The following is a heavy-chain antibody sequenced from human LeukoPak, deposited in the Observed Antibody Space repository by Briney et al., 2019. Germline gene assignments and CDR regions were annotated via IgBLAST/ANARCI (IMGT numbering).Heavy chain of an antibody. Sequence: GGSLRLSCAASGFTFSSYAMSWVRQAPGKGLEGVSAISGSGGSTYYADSVKGRFTISRDNSKNTLYLQMNSLRAEDTAVYYCAKGNRVAAAGYYYYGMDVWGQGTTVTVSS. CDR2: ISGSGGST. V-gene: IGHV3-23*01. D-gene: IGHD6-13*01. J-gene: IGHJ6*02. CDR3: AKGNRVAAAGYYYYGMDV. CDR1: GFTFSSYA.